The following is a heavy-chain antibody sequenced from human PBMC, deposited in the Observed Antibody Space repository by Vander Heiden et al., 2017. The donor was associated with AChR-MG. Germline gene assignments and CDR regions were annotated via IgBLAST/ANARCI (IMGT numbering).Heavy chain of an antibody. V-gene: IGHV5-51*03. D-gene: IGHD1-26*01. CDR1: GYSFTTFW. CDR2: IYPGDSDT. CDR3: ARLAHSGSYYEPWNY. Sequence: DVQLVQSGAEVKKPGESLKISCKGSGYSFTTFWIGWVRQMPGKGLEWMGIIYPGDSDTRYSPSFQGQVTISADKSVSTAYLQWSSLKASDTAMYYCARLAHSGSYYEPWNYWGQGTLVTVSS. J-gene: IGHJ4*02.